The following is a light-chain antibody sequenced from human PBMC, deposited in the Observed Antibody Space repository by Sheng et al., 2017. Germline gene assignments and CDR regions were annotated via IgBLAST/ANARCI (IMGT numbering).Light chain of an antibody. Sequence: QSVLTQPPSVSGAPGQRVTISCTGSSSNIGAGYDVHWYQQFPGTAPKLLIYDNSNRPSGVPDRFSGSKSGTSASLAITGLQAEDEAEYYCQSYDSSVSGPVVFGGGTKLTVL. V-gene: IGLV1-40*01. CDR3: QSYDSSVSGPVV. CDR1: SSNIGAGYD. J-gene: IGLJ3*02. CDR2: DNS.